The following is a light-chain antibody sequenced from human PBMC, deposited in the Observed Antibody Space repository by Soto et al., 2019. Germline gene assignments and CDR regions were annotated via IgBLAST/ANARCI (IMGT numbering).Light chain of an antibody. CDR1: SSNIGSNT. CDR3: AAWDDSLNGPYYV. J-gene: IGLJ1*01. Sequence: QSVLTQPPSASGTPGQRVTISCSGSSSNIGSNTVNWYQQLPGTAPKLLIYSNNQRPSGVPDRFSGSKSGTSASLAISGLQFEDEADYYCAAWDDSLNGPYYVFGTGTKLTVL. V-gene: IGLV1-44*01. CDR2: SNN.